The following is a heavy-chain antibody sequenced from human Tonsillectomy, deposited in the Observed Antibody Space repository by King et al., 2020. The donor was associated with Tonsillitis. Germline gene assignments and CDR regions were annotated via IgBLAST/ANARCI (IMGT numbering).Heavy chain of an antibody. V-gene: IGHV4-59*01. CDR1: GGSISNSY. CDR3: AGKAVTGSLHVDP. J-gene: IGHJ5*02. Sequence: VQLQESGPGLVKPSETLSLTCTVSGGSISNSYWSWIRQPQGKGLEWIGYIYDSGDTNYNPSLESRVTISVDTSKIQFSLKLTSVTAAATAVYYCAGKAVTGSLHVDPGGQGTLVIVSS. D-gene: IGHD6-19*01. CDR2: IYDSGDT.